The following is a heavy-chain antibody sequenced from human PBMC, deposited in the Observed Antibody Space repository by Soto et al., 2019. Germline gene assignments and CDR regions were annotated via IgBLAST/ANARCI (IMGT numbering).Heavy chain of an antibody. Sequence: SVKVSCKASGCTFSSYAISWVRQAPGQGLEWMGGISPIFGTADYAQKFQGRVTITADESTSTAYMELSSLRSEDTALYYCARSVLGTYYFDYWGQGTLVTVSS. V-gene: IGHV1-69*13. CDR2: ISPIFGTA. J-gene: IGHJ4*02. CDR3: ARSVLGTYYFDY. CDR1: GCTFSSYA. D-gene: IGHD3-16*01.